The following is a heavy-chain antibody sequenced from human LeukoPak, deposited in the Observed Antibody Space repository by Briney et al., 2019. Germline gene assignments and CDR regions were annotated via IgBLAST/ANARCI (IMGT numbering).Heavy chain of an antibody. Sequence: GGSLRLSCAASGFTFSSYSMNWVRQAPGKGLEWVSSISSSSSYIYYADSVKGRFTISRDNAKNTLYLQMNSLRAEDTAVYYCAKTKGYCSGGSCYDSRFDPWGQGTLVTVSS. V-gene: IGHV3-21*04. CDR3: AKTKGYCSGGSCYDSRFDP. D-gene: IGHD2-15*01. J-gene: IGHJ5*02. CDR2: ISSSSSYI. CDR1: GFTFSSYS.